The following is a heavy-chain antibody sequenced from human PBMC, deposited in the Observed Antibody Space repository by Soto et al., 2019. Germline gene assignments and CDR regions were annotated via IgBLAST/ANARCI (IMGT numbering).Heavy chain of an antibody. CDR3: ARQVAYYDILTCYYPPYYYGMDV. CDR2: IYYSGST. D-gene: IGHD3-9*01. CDR1: GGSISSYY. Sequence: SETLSLTCTVSGGSISSYYWSWIRQPPGKGLEWIGYIYYSGSTNYNPSLKSRVTISVDTSKNQFSLKLSSVTAADTAVYYCARQVAYYDILTCYYPPYYYGMDVRGQGTTVTVSS. V-gene: IGHV4-59*08. J-gene: IGHJ6*02.